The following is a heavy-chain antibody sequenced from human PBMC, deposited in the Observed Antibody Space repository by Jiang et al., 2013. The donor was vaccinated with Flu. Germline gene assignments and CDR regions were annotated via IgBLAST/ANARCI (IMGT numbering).Heavy chain of an antibody. CDR2: INAGNGNT. CDR3: ARGGPQTKYYYDDEASVDY. Sequence: SGAEVKKPGASVKVSCKASGYTFTSYAMHWVRQAPGQRLEWMGWINAGNGNTKYSQKFQGRVTITRDTSASTAYMELSSLRSEDTAVYYCARGGPQTKYYYDDEASVDYWGQGTLVTVSP. CDR1: GYTFTSYA. V-gene: IGHV1-3*01. J-gene: IGHJ4*02. D-gene: IGHD3-22*01.